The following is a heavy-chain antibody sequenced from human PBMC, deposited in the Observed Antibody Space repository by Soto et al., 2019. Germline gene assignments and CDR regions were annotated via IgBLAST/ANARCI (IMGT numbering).Heavy chain of an antibody. D-gene: IGHD3-3*01. CDR3: ARDDDFWSGSAIGP. Sequence: ASGKVSCKASGGTFSSYTISWVRQAPGQGLEWMGRIIPILGIANYAQKFQGRVTITADKSTSTAYMELSSLRSEDTAVYYCARDDDFWSGSAIGPWGQGTLVTVSS. CDR2: IIPILGIA. CDR1: GGTFSSYT. J-gene: IGHJ5*02. V-gene: IGHV1-69*04.